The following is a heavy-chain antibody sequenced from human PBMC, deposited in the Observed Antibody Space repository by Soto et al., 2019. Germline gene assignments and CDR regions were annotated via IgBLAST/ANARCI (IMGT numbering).Heavy chain of an antibody. CDR1: GGSISGGGYS. CDR2: IYHSGST. V-gene: IGHV4-30-2*01. Sequence: QLQLQESGSGLVKPSQTLSLTCAVSGGSISGGGYSWSWIRQPQGKGLEWIGYIYHSGSTYSNPSVKSRVTTSVDRSKNQFSLKPSSVTAADTAVYYCARAGVVGATALDYWGQGTLVTVSS. D-gene: IGHD1-26*01. J-gene: IGHJ4*02. CDR3: ARAGVVGATALDY.